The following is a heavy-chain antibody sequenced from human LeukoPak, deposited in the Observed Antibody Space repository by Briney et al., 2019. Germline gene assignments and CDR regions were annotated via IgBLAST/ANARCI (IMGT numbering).Heavy chain of an antibody. V-gene: IGHV3-15*01. D-gene: IGHD3-3*01. CDR1: GFTFSNAY. J-gene: IGHJ5*02. Sequence: GGSLRLSCAASGFTFSNAYMSWVRQAPGKGLEWVGRIKSKTDGGTTDYAAPVKGRFTISRDDSKNTLYLQMNSLKTEDTAVYYCTTDLLTIFGVTNNHWGQGTLVTVSS. CDR3: TTDLLTIFGVTNNH. CDR2: IKSKTDGGTT.